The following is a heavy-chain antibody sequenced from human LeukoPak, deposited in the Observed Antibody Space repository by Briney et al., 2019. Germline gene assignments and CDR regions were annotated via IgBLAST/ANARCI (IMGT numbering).Heavy chain of an antibody. CDR1: GYTFTGYY. J-gene: IGHJ4*02. V-gene: IGHV1-2*02. CDR2: INPNSGGT. Sequence: GASVKVSCKASGYTFTGYYMHWVRQAPGQGLEWMGWINPNSGGTNYAQKFQGRVTMTRDTSISTAYMGLSRLRSDDTAVYCCARESDSSLTFIDYWGQGTLVTVSS. D-gene: IGHD4-11*01. CDR3: ARESDSSLTFIDY.